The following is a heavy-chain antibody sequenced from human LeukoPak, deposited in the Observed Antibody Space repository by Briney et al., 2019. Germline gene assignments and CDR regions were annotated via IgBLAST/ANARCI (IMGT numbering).Heavy chain of an antibody. Sequence: GESLKISCQGSGYSFTNYWIGWVRQMAGQGLEWIGIIYPGDSDTRYSPSFQGQVTISADKSISTAYLQWSSLKASDTAIYYCARRDTGFEFFDSWGQGTLVTVSS. D-gene: IGHD5-12*01. CDR1: GYSFTNYW. V-gene: IGHV5-51*01. CDR3: ARRDTGFEFFDS. J-gene: IGHJ4*02. CDR2: IYPGDSDT.